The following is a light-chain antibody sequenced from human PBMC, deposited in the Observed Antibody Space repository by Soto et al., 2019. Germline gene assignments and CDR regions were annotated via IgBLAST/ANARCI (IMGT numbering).Light chain of an antibody. CDR1: QSVSSY. CDR3: QQYNGWLWT. J-gene: IGKJ1*01. Sequence: EIVLTQSAATLSLSPGERATLSCRASQSVSSYLAWYQQKPGQAPRLPIYDASNRATGIPDRFSGSGSGTEFTLTITSLQSEDFAVYFCQQYNGWLWTFGQRTKVDVK. CDR2: DAS. V-gene: IGKV3-11*01.